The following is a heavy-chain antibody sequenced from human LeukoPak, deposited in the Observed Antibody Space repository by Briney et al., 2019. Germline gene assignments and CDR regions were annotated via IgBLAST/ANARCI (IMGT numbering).Heavy chain of an antibody. D-gene: IGHD2-2*01. Sequence: QPGGSLRLSCAASGFTFSSYEMNWVRQAPGKGLEWVSYISSSGSTIYYEDSVKGRFNIYRENAKKSLYVKKKRMRAEDRAVYYCARDCSSTSCPFDYWGQGTLVTVSS. CDR2: ISSSGSTI. J-gene: IGHJ4*02. V-gene: IGHV3-48*03. CDR1: GFTFSSYE. CDR3: ARDCSSTSCPFDY.